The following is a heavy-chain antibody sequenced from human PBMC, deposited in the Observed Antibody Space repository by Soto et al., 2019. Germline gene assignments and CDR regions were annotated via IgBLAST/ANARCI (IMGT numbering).Heavy chain of an antibody. Sequence: ASVKVSCKASGYTFTGYYMHWVRQAPRQGLEWMGWINPNSGGTNYAQKFQGRVTMTRDTSISTAYMELSRLRSDDTAVYYCARGWGSSSSDYYYYGMDVWGQGTTVTVSS. V-gene: IGHV1-2*02. D-gene: IGHD6-6*01. CDR2: INPNSGGT. CDR3: ARGWGSSSSDYYYYGMDV. J-gene: IGHJ6*02. CDR1: GYTFTGYY.